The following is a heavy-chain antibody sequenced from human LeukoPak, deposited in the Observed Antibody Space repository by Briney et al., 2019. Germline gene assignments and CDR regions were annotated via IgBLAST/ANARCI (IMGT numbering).Heavy chain of an antibody. CDR1: GGSFSGYY. Sequence: PSETLSLTCAVYGGSFSGYYWRWIRQPPGKGLEWIGEINHSGSTNYNPSLKSRVTISVDTSKNQFSLKLSSVTAADTAVYYCARGRYCSGGSCYFDYWGQGTLVTVSS. V-gene: IGHV4-34*01. D-gene: IGHD2-15*01. J-gene: IGHJ4*02. CDR2: INHSGST. CDR3: ARGRYCSGGSCYFDY.